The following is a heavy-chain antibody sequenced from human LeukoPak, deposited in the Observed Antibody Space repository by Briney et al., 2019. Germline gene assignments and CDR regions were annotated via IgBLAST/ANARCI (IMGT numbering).Heavy chain of an antibody. D-gene: IGHD6-6*01. CDR3: AKKYSSSSPFDY. CDR2: IYSSGTT. J-gene: IGHJ4*02. CDR1: GGSISSSSYY. Sequence: PSETLSLTCIVSGGSISSSSYYWEWIRQPPGKGLEWIGSIYSSGTTYYNSSLESRVTISVDTSKNQFSLKLNSVTAADTAVYYCAKKYSSSSPFDYWGQGTLVTVSS. V-gene: IGHV4-39*01.